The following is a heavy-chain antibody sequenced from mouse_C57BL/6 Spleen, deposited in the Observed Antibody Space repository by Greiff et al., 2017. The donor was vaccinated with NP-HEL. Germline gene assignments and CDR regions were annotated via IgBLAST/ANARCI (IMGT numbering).Heavy chain of an antibody. CDR1: GYTFTSYW. V-gene: IGHV1-50*01. CDR2: IDPSDSYT. J-gene: IGHJ3*01. CDR3: ARRDYYYGSSSWFAY. D-gene: IGHD1-1*01. Sequence: QVQLQQPGAELVKPGASVKLSCKASGYTFTSYWMQWVKQRPGQGLEWIGEIDPSDSYTNYNQKFKGKATLTVDTSSSTAYMQLSSLTSEDSAVYYCARRDYYYGSSSWFAYWGQGTLVTVSA.